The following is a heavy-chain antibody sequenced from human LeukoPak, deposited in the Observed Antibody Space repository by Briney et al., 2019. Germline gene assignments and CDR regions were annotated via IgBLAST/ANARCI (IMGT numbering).Heavy chain of an antibody. CDR2: IRSIAYGGAT. D-gene: IGHD2-15*01. CDR1: GFLFDDFA. V-gene: IGHV3-49*04. Sequence: GGSLRLSCSGSGFLFDDFAVSWVRQAPGKGLEWVGFIRSIAYGGATEYATSVKGRFTISRDDSKGIAYLQMDSVNSEDTAVYYCARDQDTVPRRRAFDHWGRGTLVTVSS. CDR3: ARDQDTVPRRRAFDH. J-gene: IGHJ4*02.